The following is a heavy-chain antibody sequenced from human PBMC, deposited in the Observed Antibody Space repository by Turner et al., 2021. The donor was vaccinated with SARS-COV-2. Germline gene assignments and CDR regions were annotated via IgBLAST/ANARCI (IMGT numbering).Heavy chain of an antibody. CDR1: GRSIGSSSYY. CDR3: ARHRETAIGYYGMDV. CDR2: IYYGSNT. Sequence: QLRLPESGSGLVKPSETLSLTCTVPGRSIGSSSYYWGWIRQPPGKGLGRIGNIYYGSNTYYTPSLKSRVTISVDTSKNQFNLKLSSVTAADTAVYYCARHRETAIGYYGMDVWGQGTTVTVSS. V-gene: IGHV4-39*01. J-gene: IGHJ6*02. D-gene: IGHD5-18*01.